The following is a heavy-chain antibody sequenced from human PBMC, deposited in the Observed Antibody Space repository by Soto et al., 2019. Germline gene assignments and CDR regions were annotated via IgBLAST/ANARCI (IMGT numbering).Heavy chain of an antibody. CDR2: IYSGGST. D-gene: IGHD6-13*01. CDR3: ARDIAAAGTGIYYYYMDV. J-gene: IGHJ6*03. V-gene: IGHV3-53*04. CDR1: GFTVSSNY. Sequence: GESLKISCAASGFTVSSNYMSWVRQAPGKGLEWVSVIYSGGSTYYADSVKGRFTISRHNSKNTLYLQMNSLRAEDTAVYYCARDIAAAGTGIYYYYMDVWGKGTTVTVSS.